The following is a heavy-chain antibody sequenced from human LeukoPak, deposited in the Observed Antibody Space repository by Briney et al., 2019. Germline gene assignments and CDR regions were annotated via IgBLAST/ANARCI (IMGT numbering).Heavy chain of an antibody. V-gene: IGHV3-21*01. J-gene: IGHJ4*02. D-gene: IGHD2-2*01. CDR2: ISSSSYI. CDR3: ARDRWDIVVVPAGLVDY. Sequence: PGGSLRLSCAASGFTFSSYAMSWVRQAPGKGLEWVSSISSSSYIYYADSVKGRFTISRDNAKNSLYLQMNSLRAEDTAVYYCARDRWDIVVVPAGLVDYWGQGTLVTVSS. CDR1: GFTFSSYA.